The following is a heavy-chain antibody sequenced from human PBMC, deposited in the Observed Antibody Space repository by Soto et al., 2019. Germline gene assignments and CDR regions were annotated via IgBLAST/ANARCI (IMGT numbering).Heavy chain of an antibody. D-gene: IGHD3-3*01. J-gene: IGHJ4*02. CDR1: GGSLSGFY. Sequence: QVQLQQWGAGLLKASETLSLTCAVYGGSLSGFYWSWIRQPPRKGLEGIGDINHSGSPNYNPSLKSRVIISVDTSKNQFSLKLSSVTAADTAVYYCASQYYAFWSGYYPYFDYWGQGTLVTVSS. CDR3: ASQYYAFWSGYYPYFDY. V-gene: IGHV4-34*01. CDR2: INHSGSP.